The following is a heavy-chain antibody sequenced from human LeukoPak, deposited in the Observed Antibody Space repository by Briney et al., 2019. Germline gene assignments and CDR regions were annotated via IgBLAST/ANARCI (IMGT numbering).Heavy chain of an antibody. CDR1: GFLFRTFA. Sequence: GASLRLSCAASGFLFRTFAVNWVRQAPGEGLEWVSSITSDSRYIYYADSVEGRFTISRDNSDNSLYLQLDSLRAEDTAIYYCARDYGDGAYFDYWGLGTLVTVSS. D-gene: IGHD4-17*01. J-gene: IGHJ4*02. CDR3: ARDYGDGAYFDY. CDR2: ITSDSRYI. V-gene: IGHV3-21*01.